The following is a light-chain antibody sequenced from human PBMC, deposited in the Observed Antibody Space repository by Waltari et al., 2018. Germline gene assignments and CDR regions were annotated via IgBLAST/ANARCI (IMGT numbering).Light chain of an antibody. CDR1: QGISTY. V-gene: IGKV1-9*01. Sequence: DIQLTQSPSFLSSSVGDRVTISCRASQGISTYLAWFQQKPGKAPRRLIYAAAILQGGVQSRFSGSGSGTDFTLTISSLQPEDFGTYYCQQIKSYPITFGGGTKVEVK. CDR2: AAA. J-gene: IGKJ4*01. CDR3: QQIKSYPIT.